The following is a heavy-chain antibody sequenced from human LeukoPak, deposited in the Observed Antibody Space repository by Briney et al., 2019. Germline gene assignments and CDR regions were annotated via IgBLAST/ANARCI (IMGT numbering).Heavy chain of an antibody. D-gene: IGHD3-22*01. CDR1: GGTFSSYA. V-gene: IGHV1-69*01. Sequence: ASVKVSCKASGGTFSSYAISWVRQAPGQGLEWMGGIIPIFGTPNYAQKFQGRVTITADESTSTAYTELNSLRSEDTAVYYCARDWGGTPAPNYDSCVYHPMGDYWGQGTLVTVPS. J-gene: IGHJ4*02. CDR2: IIPIFGTP. CDR3: ARDWGGTPAPNYDSCVYHPMGDY.